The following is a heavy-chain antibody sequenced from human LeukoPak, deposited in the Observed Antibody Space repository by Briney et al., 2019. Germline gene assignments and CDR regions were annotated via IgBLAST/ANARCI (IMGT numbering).Heavy chain of an antibody. CDR3: ARVFHYYDSSGYYVADGMDV. Sequence: ASVKVSCKASGYTFTSYGISWARQAPGQGLEWMGWISAYNGNTNYAQKLQGRVTMTTDTSTSTAYMELRSLRSDDTAVYYCARVFHYYDSSGYYVADGMDVWGQGTTVTVSS. J-gene: IGHJ6*02. D-gene: IGHD3-22*01. CDR1: GYTFTSYG. CDR2: ISAYNGNT. V-gene: IGHV1-18*01.